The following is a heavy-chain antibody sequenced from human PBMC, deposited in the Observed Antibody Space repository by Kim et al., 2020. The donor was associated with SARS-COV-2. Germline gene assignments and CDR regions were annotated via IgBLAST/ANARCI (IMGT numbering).Heavy chain of an antibody. J-gene: IGHJ6*02. CDR3: AKDQSGNYYYYSGMDV. V-gene: IGHV3-23*01. D-gene: IGHD1-26*01. Sequence: DSVKGRFNVSRDNSKNTLYLQMNSRRAEDTALYFCAKDQSGNYYYYSGMDVWGPGTTVTVSS.